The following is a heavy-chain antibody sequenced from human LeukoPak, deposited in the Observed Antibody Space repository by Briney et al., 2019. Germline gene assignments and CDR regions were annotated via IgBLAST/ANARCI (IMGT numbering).Heavy chain of an antibody. V-gene: IGHV1-18*01. CDR3: ARGIAAAGWYFDY. Sequence: GASVKVSCKASGYTFTSFGINWVRQAPGQGLEWMRWISAYNGNTNYARKLQGRVTMTPDTSTSTAYMELRSLRSDDTAVYYCARGIAAAGWYFDYWGQGTLVTVSS. CDR1: GYTFTSFG. J-gene: IGHJ4*02. CDR2: ISAYNGNT. D-gene: IGHD6-13*01.